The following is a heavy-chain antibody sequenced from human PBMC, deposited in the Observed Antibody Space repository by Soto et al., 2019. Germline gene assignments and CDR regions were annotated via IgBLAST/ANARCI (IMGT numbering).Heavy chain of an antibody. CDR1: GYSFTSYW. Sequence: PGESLKISCKGSGYSFTSYWISWVRQMPGKGLEWMGRIDPSDSYTNYSPSFQGHVTISADKSISTAYLQWCSLKASDTAMYYCARARGGYCSGGSCYAYYYYYGMDVWGQGTTVTVS. V-gene: IGHV5-10-1*01. J-gene: IGHJ6*02. CDR2: IDPSDSYT. CDR3: ARARGGYCSGGSCYAYYYYYGMDV. D-gene: IGHD2-15*01.